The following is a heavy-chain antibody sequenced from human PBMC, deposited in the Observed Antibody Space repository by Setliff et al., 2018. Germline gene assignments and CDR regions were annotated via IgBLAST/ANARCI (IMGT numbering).Heavy chain of an antibody. CDR3: ARTPPNRGLSNGWYVDY. V-gene: IGHV1-18*01. CDR1: GYTFTNYG. J-gene: IGHJ4*02. D-gene: IGHD6-19*01. CDR2: INAYDGNT. Sequence: ASVKVSCKASGYTFTNYGITWVRQAPGQGLEWMAWINAYDGNTKYTLKLQGRVTLTTDTPTTTAYMDLRGLRSDDTAVYYCARTPPNRGLSNGWYVDYWGQGALVTVSS.